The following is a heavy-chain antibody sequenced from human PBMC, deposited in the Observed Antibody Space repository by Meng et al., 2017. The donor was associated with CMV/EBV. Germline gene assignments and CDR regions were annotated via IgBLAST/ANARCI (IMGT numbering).Heavy chain of an antibody. D-gene: IGHD1-14*01. V-gene: IGHV1-8*03. Sequence: RVSCKASGYAFINYDFNWMRQAAGQGLEWMGWMNPSSGDTGYAPNFQDRVSISRDTSTGTAFMDLSSLRSDDTAVYYCARGRIFDHWGQGTLVTVSS. J-gene: IGHJ4*02. CDR1: GYAFINYD. CDR3: ARGRIFDH. CDR2: MNPSSGDT.